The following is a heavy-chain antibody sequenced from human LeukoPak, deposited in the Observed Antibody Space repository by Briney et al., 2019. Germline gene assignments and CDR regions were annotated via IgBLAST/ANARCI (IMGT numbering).Heavy chain of an antibody. CDR1: GFTFSTYS. CDR3: ARDRQQWLVHGIPDV. J-gene: IGHJ6*02. V-gene: IGHV3-48*02. CDR2: ISSSSSTI. D-gene: IGHD6-19*01. Sequence: PGGSLRLSCAASGFTFSTYSMNWVRQAPGKGLEWVSYISSSSSTIYYADSVKGRFTISRDNAKNSLYLQMNSLRDEDTAVYYCARDRQQWLVHGIPDVWGQGTTVTVSS.